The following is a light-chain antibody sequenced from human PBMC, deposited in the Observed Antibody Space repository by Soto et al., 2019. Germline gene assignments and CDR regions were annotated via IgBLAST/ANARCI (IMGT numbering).Light chain of an antibody. CDR2: ASS. V-gene: IGKV1-6*01. CDR1: QGIAND. Sequence: AIQMTQSPSSLSASVGDRVTITCRASQGIANDLGWYQHKPGKAPNILIYASSILHSGVPSRFSGSGSGTDFTLTSGGLQPEDFATYYCLQDYHYPWTFGQGTKV. CDR3: LQDYHYPWT. J-gene: IGKJ1*01.